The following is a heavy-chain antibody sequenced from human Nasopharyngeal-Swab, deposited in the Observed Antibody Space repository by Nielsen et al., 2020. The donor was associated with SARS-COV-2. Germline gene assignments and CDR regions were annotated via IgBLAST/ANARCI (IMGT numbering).Heavy chain of an antibody. D-gene: IGHD2-8*01. Sequence: ASVKVSCKVSGYTLTELSMHWVRQAPGKGLEWMGGFDPEDGETIYAQKFQGRVTMTEDTSTDTAYMELGSLRSEDTAVYYCATDLRYCTNGVCYTKAADAFDIWGQGTMVTVSS. CDR2: FDPEDGET. V-gene: IGHV1-24*01. J-gene: IGHJ3*02. CDR3: ATDLRYCTNGVCYTKAADAFDI. CDR1: GYTLTELS.